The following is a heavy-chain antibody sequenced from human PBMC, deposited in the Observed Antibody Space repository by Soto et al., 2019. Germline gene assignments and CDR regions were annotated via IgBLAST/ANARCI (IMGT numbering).Heavy chain of an antibody. D-gene: IGHD2-2*01. CDR2: MNPNSGNT. V-gene: IGHV1-8*01. Sequence: QVQLVQSGAEVKKPGAPVKVSCTASGYTFTSYDINWVRQATGQGLEWMGWMNPNSGNTGYAQKFQGRVTMTRNTSRSTAYMEMSSLRSENTAVYYCARERPGRFDPWGQGTLVTVSS. CDR3: ARERPGRFDP. CDR1: GYTFTSYD. J-gene: IGHJ5*02.